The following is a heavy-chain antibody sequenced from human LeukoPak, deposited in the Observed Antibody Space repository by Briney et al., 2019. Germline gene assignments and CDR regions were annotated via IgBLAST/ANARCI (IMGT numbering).Heavy chain of an antibody. CDR1: GFTFSDFA. D-gene: IGHD4-17*01. J-gene: IGHJ4*02. CDR2: IRSKAYGGTT. Sequence: QAGGSLRLSCTASGFTFSDFAMNWVRQAPGKGLEWVGFIRSKAYGGTTEYAASVKGRFTISRDDSKSIAYLQMISLKSEDAAVYYCTRGGLEDGDYIFDYWGQGTRVTVFS. V-gene: IGHV3-49*04. CDR3: TRGGLEDGDYIFDY.